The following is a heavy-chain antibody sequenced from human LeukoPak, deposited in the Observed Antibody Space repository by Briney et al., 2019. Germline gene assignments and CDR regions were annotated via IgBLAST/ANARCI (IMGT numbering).Heavy chain of an antibody. CDR1: GFTFSSYA. CDR3: AKGRNEDGDAALNY. D-gene: IGHD4-17*01. CDR2: ISGSGGNT. Sequence: GGTLRVSCAASGFTFSSYAMSWVRQAPGKGLEWVSSISGSGGNTFCADSVKGRFTLSRDNSKKTLYLQMSSLRAEDTAAYHCAKGRNEDGDAALNYWGQGTLVTVSS. J-gene: IGHJ4*02. V-gene: IGHV3-23*01.